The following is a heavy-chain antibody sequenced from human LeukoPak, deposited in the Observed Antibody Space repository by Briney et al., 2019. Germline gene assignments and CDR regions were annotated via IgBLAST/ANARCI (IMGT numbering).Heavy chain of an antibody. D-gene: IGHD2-2*01. CDR1: GFNFSSYG. J-gene: IGHJ3*02. CDR3: AEDRIGYCGSTSCSGRAFDI. CDR2: IRYDGSNK. V-gene: IGHV3-30*02. Sequence: GGSLRLSCAASGFNFSSYGMHWVRQAPGKGLEWVAFIRYDGSNKYYADSVKGRFTISRDNSKNTLYLQMNSLRAEDTAVYYCAEDRIGYCGSTSCSGRAFDIWGQGTMVTVSS.